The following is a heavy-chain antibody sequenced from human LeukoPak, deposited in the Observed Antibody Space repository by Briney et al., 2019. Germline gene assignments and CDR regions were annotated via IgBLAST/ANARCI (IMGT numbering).Heavy chain of an antibody. CDR1: GFTFSSYW. CDR2: ISSSGSTI. J-gene: IGHJ6*03. CDR3: ARDGRLYYYYMDV. V-gene: IGHV3-11*01. Sequence: GGSLRLSCAASGFTFSSYWMSWIRQAPGKGLEWVSYISSSGSTIYYADSVKGRFTISRDNAKSSLYLQMNSLRAEDTAVYYCARDGRLYYYYMDVWGKGTTVTISS.